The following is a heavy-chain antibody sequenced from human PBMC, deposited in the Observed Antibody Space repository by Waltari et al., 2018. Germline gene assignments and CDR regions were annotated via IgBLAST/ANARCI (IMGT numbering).Heavy chain of an antibody. V-gene: IGHV4-59*02. CDR2: LYYSGTT. Sequence: QVQLQESGPGLLQPSETLSLTCTVSGGSVSNYYWSWIRQPPGKGLEWIGYLYYSGTTNYSPSSKSRVTISVDTSKNQCSLKLNSVTAADTAVYYGATPGSGWLAPIDYWGQGALVTVSS. D-gene: IGHD6-19*01. CDR3: ATPGSGWLAPIDY. J-gene: IGHJ4*02. CDR1: GGSVSNYY.